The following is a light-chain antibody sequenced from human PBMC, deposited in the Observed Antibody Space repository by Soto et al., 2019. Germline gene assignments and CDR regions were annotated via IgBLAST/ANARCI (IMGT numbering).Light chain of an antibody. CDR1: SSDIGLYNY. CDR3: SSYAGGNNLV. J-gene: IGLJ2*01. Sequence: QSALTQPPSASGSPGQSVTISCTGTSSDIGLYNYVSWYQQHPGKAPKVIIFEVSQRPSGVPYRFSGSKSGNTASLTVSGLQAEAEANYFCSSYAGGNNLVFGGGTKLTVL. V-gene: IGLV2-8*01. CDR2: EVS.